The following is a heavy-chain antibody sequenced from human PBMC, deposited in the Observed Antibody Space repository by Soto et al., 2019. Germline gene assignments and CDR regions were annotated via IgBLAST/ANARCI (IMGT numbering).Heavy chain of an antibody. J-gene: IGHJ4*02. CDR1: GFTVSNNY. Sequence: EVQLVESGGGLIQPGGSLRLSCAVSGFTVSNNYMSWVRQAPGKGLEGVSVIYSGGYTAYGDSVKGRFTISRDNSKNTLYLKRRSLGAAHRAVFYGAPRPGGGGYWGQGTLVTVSS. V-gene: IGHV3-53*01. D-gene: IGHD3-10*01. CDR2: IYSGGYT. CDR3: APRPGGGGY.